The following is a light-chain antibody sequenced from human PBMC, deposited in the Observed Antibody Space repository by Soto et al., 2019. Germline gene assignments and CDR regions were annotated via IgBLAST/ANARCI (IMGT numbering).Light chain of an antibody. V-gene: IGLV2-14*01. J-gene: IGLJ2*01. CDR3: PSFTTSSSVV. Sequence: HSALTQPASVSGSPGQSITISCTETSSDVGDYNYVSWYQQHHGKAPKLMLFDVSNRPSGVSNRFSGSKSGNTASLTISGLQAEDEADYYCPSFTTSSSVVFGGGTKLTVL. CDR1: SSDVGDYNY. CDR2: DVS.